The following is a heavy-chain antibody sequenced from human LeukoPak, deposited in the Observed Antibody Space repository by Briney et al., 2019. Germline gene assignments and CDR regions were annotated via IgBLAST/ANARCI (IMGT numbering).Heavy chain of an antibody. CDR2: ISYSGST. V-gene: IGHV4-61*01. D-gene: IGHD3-10*01. CDR3: ARFLWFGGPFDP. Sequence: SETLSLTCTVSGGSVSSDSHYWTWIRQPPGKGLEWIGCISYSGSTNYQSSLKSRVTISVDTSKNQFSLKVRSVTAADTAVYYCARFLWFGGPFDPWGQGTLVTVSS. J-gene: IGHJ5*02. CDR1: GGSVSSDSHY.